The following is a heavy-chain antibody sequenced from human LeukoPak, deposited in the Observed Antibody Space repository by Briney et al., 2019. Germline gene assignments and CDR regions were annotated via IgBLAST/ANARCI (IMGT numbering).Heavy chain of an antibody. D-gene: IGHD6-19*01. CDR2: INPSGGST. CDR3: AKFLAVAGYYYYGMDV. CDR1: GYTFTSYY. Sequence: GASVKVSCKASGYTFTSYYMHWVRQAPGQGLEWMGIINPSGGSTSYAQKFQGRVTVTRDTSTSTVYMELSSLRSEDTAVYYCAKFLAVAGYYYYGMDVWGQGTTVTVSS. V-gene: IGHV1-46*01. J-gene: IGHJ6*02.